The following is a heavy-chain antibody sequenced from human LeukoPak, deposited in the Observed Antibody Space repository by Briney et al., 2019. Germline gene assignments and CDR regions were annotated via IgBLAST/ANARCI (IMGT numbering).Heavy chain of an antibody. V-gene: IGHV1-46*03. CDR2: INPSGGST. D-gene: IGHD2-2*01. CDR3: ARDLNIVVVPAAMSNWFDP. J-gene: IGHJ5*02. Sequence: ASVKVSCKASGYTFTSYYMHWVRQAPGQGLEWMGIINPSGGSTSYAQKFQGRVTMTRDTSTSIVYMELSSLRSEDTAVYYCARDLNIVVVPAAMSNWFDPWGQGTLVTVSS. CDR1: GYTFTSYY.